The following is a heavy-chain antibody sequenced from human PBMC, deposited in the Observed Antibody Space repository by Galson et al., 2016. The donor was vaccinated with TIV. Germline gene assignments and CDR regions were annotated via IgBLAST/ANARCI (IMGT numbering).Heavy chain of an antibody. D-gene: IGHD3-22*01. CDR2: IDWDDDK. Sequence: PALVKPTQTLTLTCTFSSFSLNTDGMCVNWIRQPPGKALEWLARIDWDDDKSYSPSLKTRLTISKDTSKNQVVLTMTNMDPVDTATYYCARISGYYDSSGHYIPRSFDYWGQGALVTVSS. V-gene: IGHV2-70*11. CDR1: SFSLNTDGMC. J-gene: IGHJ4*02. CDR3: ARISGYYDSSGHYIPRSFDY.